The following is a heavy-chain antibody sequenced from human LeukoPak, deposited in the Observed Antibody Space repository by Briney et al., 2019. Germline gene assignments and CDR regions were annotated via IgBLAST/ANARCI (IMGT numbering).Heavy chain of an antibody. V-gene: IGHV1-2*02. D-gene: IGHD2/OR15-2a*01. CDR3: ARGAFPTLLYFDY. Sequence: GASVKVSCKASGYTFTGYYMHWVRQAPGQGLEGMGWINPNSGGTNYAQKFQGRVTMTRDTSISTAYMELSRLRSDDTAVYYCARGAFPTLLYFDYWGQGTLVTVSS. CDR2: INPNSGGT. CDR1: GYTFTGYY. J-gene: IGHJ4*02.